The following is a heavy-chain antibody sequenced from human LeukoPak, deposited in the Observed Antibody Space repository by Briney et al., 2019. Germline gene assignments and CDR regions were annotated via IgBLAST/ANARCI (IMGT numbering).Heavy chain of an antibody. CDR3: AYNRNFALDN. J-gene: IGHJ4*01. Sequence: SETLSLTCAVSGASIASQSWWSWVRQPPGKGLEWIGEVYHSGGANYKPSLKSRVTISVDTSRNHFSLELTSVTAADTAVYFCAYNRNFALDNWGQGTLVTVSS. CDR2: VYHSGGA. CDR1: GASIASQSW. V-gene: IGHV4/OR15-8*01. D-gene: IGHD1-14*01.